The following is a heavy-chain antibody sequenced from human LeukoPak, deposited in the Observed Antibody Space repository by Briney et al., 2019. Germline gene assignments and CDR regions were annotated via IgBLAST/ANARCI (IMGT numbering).Heavy chain of an antibody. CDR2: VFRSGTT. CDR3: ARVAGSSGWYPAEDYFDY. Sequence: SETLSLTCTVSGYSISSGNYWGWIRQPPGKGLEWIGSVFRSGTTYYNPSLKSRVSITLDSSKNQFSLNLNSVTAADTAVYYCARVAGSSGWYPAEDYFDYWGQGTLVTVSS. D-gene: IGHD6-19*01. CDR1: GYSISSGNY. V-gene: IGHV4-38-2*02. J-gene: IGHJ4*02.